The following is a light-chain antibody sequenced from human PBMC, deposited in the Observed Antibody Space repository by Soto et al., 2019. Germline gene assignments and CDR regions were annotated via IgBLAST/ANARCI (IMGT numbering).Light chain of an antibody. CDR2: DVS. J-gene: IGLJ1*01. V-gene: IGLV2-14*01. CDR1: SSDVGAYTY. CDR3: TSYTSNSTPYV. Sequence: QSVLTQPASVSGPPGQSITISCTGTSSDVGAYTYVSWYQQHPGKAPKLMIYDVSNRPSGVSNRFSGSKSGNTAFLIISGLQAEDEADYYCTSYTSNSTPYVFGGGTKVTVL.